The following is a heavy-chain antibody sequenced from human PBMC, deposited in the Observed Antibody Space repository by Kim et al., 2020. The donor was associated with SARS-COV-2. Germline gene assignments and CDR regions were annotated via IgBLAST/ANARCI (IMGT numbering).Heavy chain of an antibody. CDR3: AKVRLTMIVTGAFDY. CDR1: GFTFSSYG. V-gene: IGHV3-30*18. Sequence: GGSLRLSCAASGFTFSSYGMHWVRQAPGKGLEWVAVISYDGSNKYYADSVKGRFTISRDTSKNTLYLQMNSLRAEDTAVYYCAKVRLTMIVTGAFDYWG. J-gene: IGHJ4*01. D-gene: IGHD3-22*01. CDR2: ISYDGSNK.